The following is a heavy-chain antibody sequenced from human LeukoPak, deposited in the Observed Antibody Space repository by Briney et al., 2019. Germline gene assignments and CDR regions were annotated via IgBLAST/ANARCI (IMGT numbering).Heavy chain of an antibody. J-gene: IGHJ3*02. CDR3: ARVAMATIGVGAFDI. Sequence: SETLSLTCTVSGVSISSYYWSWIRQPPGKGLEWIGYIYYSGSTNYNPSLKSRVTISVDTSKNQFSLKLSSVTAADTAVYYCARVAMATIGVGAFDIWGQGTVVTVSS. CDR1: GVSISSYY. V-gene: IGHV4-59*01. CDR2: IYYSGST. D-gene: IGHD5-24*01.